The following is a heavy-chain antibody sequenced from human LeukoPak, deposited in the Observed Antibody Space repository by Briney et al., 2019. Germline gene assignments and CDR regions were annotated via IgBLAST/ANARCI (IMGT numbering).Heavy chain of an antibody. D-gene: IGHD5-18*01. V-gene: IGHV4-59*01. CDR3: ARDLGGYSYGSIDY. CDR1: GGSISSYY. J-gene: IGHJ4*02. Sequence: SETLSLTCTVSGGSISSYYWSWIRQPPGKGLEWIGYIYYSGSTNYNPPLKSRVTISVDMSKNQFSLKLSSVTAADTAVYYCARDLGGYSYGSIDYWGQGTLVTVSS. CDR2: IYYSGST.